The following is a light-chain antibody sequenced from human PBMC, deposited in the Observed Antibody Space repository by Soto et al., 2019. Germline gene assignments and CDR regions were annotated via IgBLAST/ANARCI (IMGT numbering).Light chain of an antibody. CDR3: QQYDNLLLT. V-gene: IGKV1-33*01. CDR2: DAS. J-gene: IGKJ4*01. Sequence: DIQMTQSPSSLSASVGERVIITCQASQDIRHYLNWYQQKPGKAPRLLIYDASNLETGVPSRFSGRGSGTDFTFTTSSLQPEDTEKYYCQQYDNLLLTFGGGTKVEIK. CDR1: QDIRHY.